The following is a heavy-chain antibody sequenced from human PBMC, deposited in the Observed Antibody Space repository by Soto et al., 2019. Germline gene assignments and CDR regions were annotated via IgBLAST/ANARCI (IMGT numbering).Heavy chain of an antibody. Sequence: PSETLSLTCTVSGGSISSGCYYWSWIRQHPGKGLEWIGYIYYSGSTYYNPSLKSRVTISVDTSKNQFSLKLSSVTAADTAVYYCARVCDYVWGSYRTYYFDYWGQGTLVTVSS. V-gene: IGHV4-31*03. CDR1: GGSISSGCYY. CDR2: IYYSGST. CDR3: ARVCDYVWGSYRTYYFDY. D-gene: IGHD3-16*02. J-gene: IGHJ4*02.